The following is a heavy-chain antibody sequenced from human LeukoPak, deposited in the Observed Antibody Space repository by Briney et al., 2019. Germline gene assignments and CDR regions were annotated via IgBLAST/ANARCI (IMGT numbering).Heavy chain of an antibody. CDR2: INHSGST. J-gene: IGHJ4*02. CDR3: ARGSSSKGLSFDY. Sequence: SETLSLTCAVYGGSFSGYYWSWIRQPPGKGLEWIGEINHSGSTNYNPSLKSRVTISVDTSKNQFSLKLSSVTAADTAVYYCARGSSSKGLSFDYWGQGTLVTVSS. CDR1: GGSFSGYY. D-gene: IGHD6-6*01. V-gene: IGHV4-34*01.